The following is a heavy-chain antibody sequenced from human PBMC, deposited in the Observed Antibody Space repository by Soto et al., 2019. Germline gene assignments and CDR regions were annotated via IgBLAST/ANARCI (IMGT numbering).Heavy chain of an antibody. Sequence: QVQLQQWGAGLLKPSETLSLTCAVYGGSFSGYYWSWIRQPPGKGLEWIGEINHSGSTNYNPSLKSRVTISVDTSKNQFALKLSSVTAADTAVYYCARASIAGRDSGYRGSYGYWGQGTLVTVSS. CDR3: ARASIAGRDSGYRGSYGY. J-gene: IGHJ4*02. CDR1: GGSFSGYY. V-gene: IGHV4-34*01. D-gene: IGHD5-12*01. CDR2: INHSGST.